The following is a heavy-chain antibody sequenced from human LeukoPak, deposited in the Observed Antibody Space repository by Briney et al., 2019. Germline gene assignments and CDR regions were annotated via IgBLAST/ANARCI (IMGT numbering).Heavy chain of an antibody. V-gene: IGHV3-9*01. J-gene: IGHJ4*02. CDR2: ISWNSGSI. CDR3: AKDNDYDRALDY. CDR1: GFTFDDYA. D-gene: IGHD3-22*01. Sequence: PGRSLRLSCAASGFTFDDYAMHWVRQAPGKGLEWVSGISWNSGSIGYADSVKGRFTISRDNAKNSLYLQMNSLRAEDTALYYCAKDNDYDRALDYWGQGTLVTVSS.